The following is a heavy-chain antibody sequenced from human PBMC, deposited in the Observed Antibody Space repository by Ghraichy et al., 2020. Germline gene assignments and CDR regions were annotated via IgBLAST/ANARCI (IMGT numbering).Heavy chain of an antibody. CDR1: GGSISNYY. CDR2: IYNSGTT. J-gene: IGHJ6*02. D-gene: IGHD5-12*01. CDR3: ARDTWLDYYYYGMDV. Sequence: SQTLSLTCTVSGGSISNYYWTWIRQPPGKGLEWIGYIYNSGTTNYNPSLKSRVTISVDTSKNQFSLRLRSVTAADTAVYYCARDTWLDYYYYGMDVWGQGTTVTVSS. V-gene: IGHV4-59*01.